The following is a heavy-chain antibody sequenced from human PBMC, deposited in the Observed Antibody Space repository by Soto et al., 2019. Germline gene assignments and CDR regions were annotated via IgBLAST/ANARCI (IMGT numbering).Heavy chain of an antibody. J-gene: IGHJ4*02. CDR3: ARDRDWNLDY. CDR1: GYTFSSFG. CDR2: IYIDDT. Sequence: ASVKVSCKASGYTFSSFGFSWMRQAPEQGLEWMGWIYIDDTKYAQNFQGGVTMTTDTSTSTVYMELRSLRSDDTAVYYCARDRDWNLDYWGQGTPVTVSS. V-gene: IGHV1-18*01. D-gene: IGHD1-1*01.